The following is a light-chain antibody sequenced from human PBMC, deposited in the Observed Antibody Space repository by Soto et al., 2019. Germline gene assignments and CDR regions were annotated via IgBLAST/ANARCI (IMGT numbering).Light chain of an antibody. CDR2: AAS. CDR3: QRGYSSRAT. Sequence: DIQMTQAPSSLSASVGDRVTITCRARQSISNYLNWYQLKPGKVPKLLIYAASTLQTGVPSRFSGSGSGTDFTLTISRLQPEDSASYHCQRGYSSRATFGGGTKAEIK. J-gene: IGKJ4*01. V-gene: IGKV1-39*01. CDR1: QSISNY.